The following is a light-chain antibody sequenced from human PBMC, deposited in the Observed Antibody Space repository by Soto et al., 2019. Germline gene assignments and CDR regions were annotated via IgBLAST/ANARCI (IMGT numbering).Light chain of an antibody. CDR3: QQYGSSVRT. CDR2: GAS. V-gene: IGKV3-20*01. Sequence: EIVLTQSPGTLSLSPGERATLSCRASQSVSSSYLACYQHKPGQAPRLLIYGASCRATGIPDRFSGSGSGTDFTLTISRLEPEDFAMYYCQQYGSSVRTFGQGTKVEIK. CDR1: QSVSSSY. J-gene: IGKJ1*01.